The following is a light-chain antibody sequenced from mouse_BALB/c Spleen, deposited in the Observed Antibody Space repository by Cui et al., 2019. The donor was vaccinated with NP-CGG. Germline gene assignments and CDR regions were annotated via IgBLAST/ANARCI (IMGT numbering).Light chain of an antibody. Sequence: VALTQEPAPTTSPGETVTLTCRSSTGAVTTSNYANWVQKKPDHLFTGLIGGTNNRAPGVPARFSGSLIGDKAALTITGAQTEDEAIYFCALWYSNHWVFGGGTKLTVL. V-gene: IGLV1*01. CDR2: GTN. J-gene: IGLJ1*01. CDR3: ALWYSNHWV. CDR1: TGAVTTSNY.